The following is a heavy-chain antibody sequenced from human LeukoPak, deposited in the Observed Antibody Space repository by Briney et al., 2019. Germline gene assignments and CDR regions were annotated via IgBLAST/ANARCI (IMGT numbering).Heavy chain of an antibody. V-gene: IGHV3-53*01. CDR3: ARRAGGYSHPYDY. D-gene: IGHD4-23*01. CDR2: IYSGGTT. J-gene: IGHJ4*02. CDR1: GFIFSNYR. Sequence: PGGSLRLSCAASGFIFSNYRMNWVRQAPGKGLEWVSLIYSGGTTYYADSVKGRFTISRDNSKNTLYLQMSSLRAEDTAVYYCARRAGGYSHPYDYWGQGILVTVSS.